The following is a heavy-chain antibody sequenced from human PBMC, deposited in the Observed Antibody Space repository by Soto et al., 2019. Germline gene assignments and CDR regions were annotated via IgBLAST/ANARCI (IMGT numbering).Heavy chain of an antibody. CDR3: ARDRTPYGDYVVLAY. Sequence: ASVKVSCKASGYTFTSYGISWVLQAPGQGLEWMGWISAYNGNTNYAQKLQGRVTMTTDTSTSTAYMELRSLRSDDTAVYYCARDRTPYGDYVVLAYWGQGTLVPVSS. D-gene: IGHD4-17*01. CDR2: ISAYNGNT. CDR1: GYTFTSYG. J-gene: IGHJ4*02. V-gene: IGHV1-18*01.